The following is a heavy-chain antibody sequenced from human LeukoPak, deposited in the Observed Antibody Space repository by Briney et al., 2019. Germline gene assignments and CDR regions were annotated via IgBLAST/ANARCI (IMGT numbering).Heavy chain of an antibody. CDR1: GYTFTGYY. CDR2: INPNSGGT. Sequence: GASVKVSCKASGYTFTGYYMHWLRQAPGQGLEWMGWINPNSGGTNYAQKLQGRVTMTTDTSTSTAYMELRSLRSDDTAVYYCARDGEKDSYGYSGYWGQGTLVTVSS. J-gene: IGHJ4*02. V-gene: IGHV1-2*02. D-gene: IGHD5-18*01. CDR3: ARDGEKDSYGYSGY.